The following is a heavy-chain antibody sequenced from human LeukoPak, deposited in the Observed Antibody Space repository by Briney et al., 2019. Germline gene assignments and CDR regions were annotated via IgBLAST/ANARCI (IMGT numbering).Heavy chain of an antibody. CDR1: GFTFSFYT. CDR2: ISTNGDST. D-gene: IGHD3-16*01. CDR3: AREVDGGFDP. J-gene: IGHJ5*02. V-gene: IGHV3-64*01. Sequence: PGGSLRLSCAASGFTFSFYTMHWDRQAPGKGLESVSAISTNGDSTYYVNSVKDRFTISRDNSKNTLYLQMGSLRVEDMAVYYCAREVDGGFDPWGQGTLVTVSS.